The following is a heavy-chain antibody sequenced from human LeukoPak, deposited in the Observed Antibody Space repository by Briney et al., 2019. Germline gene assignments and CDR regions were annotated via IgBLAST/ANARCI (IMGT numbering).Heavy chain of an antibody. CDR3: AKSGSQWLAPDY. V-gene: IGHV3-30*18. J-gene: IGHJ4*02. CDR2: ISYDGHNE. Sequence: GGSLRLSCAASGFTFSSYGMHCVRQAPGKGLEWVAVISYDGHNEYYGDSVKGRFTISRDNSKNTLYLQMNSLRADDTALYYCAKSGSQWLAPDYWGQGTLVTVSS. D-gene: IGHD6-19*01. CDR1: GFTFSSYG.